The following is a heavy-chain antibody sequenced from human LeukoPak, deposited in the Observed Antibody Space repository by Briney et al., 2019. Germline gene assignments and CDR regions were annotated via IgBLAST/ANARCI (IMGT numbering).Heavy chain of an antibody. D-gene: IGHD1-26*01. Sequence: SETLSLTCTVSGGSFSSYYWSWIRQAPGKGLEWIGYIYTRRSTTYTPSLKCRVTISVHTSKNQFSLKLSSVTAADTAVYYCARLIGSGSYFALGYWGQGTLVTASS. CDR3: ARLIGSGSYFALGY. V-gene: IGHV4-4*09. CDR2: IYTRRST. CDR1: GGSFSSYY. J-gene: IGHJ4*02.